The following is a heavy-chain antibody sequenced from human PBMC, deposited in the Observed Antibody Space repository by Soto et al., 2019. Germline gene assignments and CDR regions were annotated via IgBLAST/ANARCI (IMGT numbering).Heavy chain of an antibody. Sequence: SVKVSCKASGGTFSSYAISWVRQAPGQGLEWMGGIIPIFGTANYAQKFQGRVTITADESTSTAYMELSSLRSEDTAVYYCARYSLGHGDFYPLYYYYYGMDVWGQGTTVTVSS. CDR1: GGTFSSYA. D-gene: IGHD4-17*01. CDR3: ARYSLGHGDFYPLYYYYYGMDV. V-gene: IGHV1-69*13. CDR2: IIPIFGTA. J-gene: IGHJ6*02.